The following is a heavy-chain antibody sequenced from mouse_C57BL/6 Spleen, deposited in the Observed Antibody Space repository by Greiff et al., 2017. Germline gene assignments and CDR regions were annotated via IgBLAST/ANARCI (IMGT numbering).Heavy chain of an antibody. CDR2: IDPEDGET. CDR1: GFNIKDYY. CDR3: ARGDSSGYEDAMDY. V-gene: IGHV14-2*01. Sequence: EVNVVASGAELVKPGASVKLSCTASGFNIKDYYMPWVQQRTDQGLEWIGSIDPEDGETKSAPKFPGKATIPAYTSSNPAYLQLSSLTSEDTAVYYCARGDSSGYEDAMDYWGQGTSVTVSS. D-gene: IGHD3-2*02. J-gene: IGHJ4*01.